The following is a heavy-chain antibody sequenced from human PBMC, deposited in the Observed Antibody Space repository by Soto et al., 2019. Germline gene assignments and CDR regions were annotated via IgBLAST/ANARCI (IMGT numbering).Heavy chain of an antibody. D-gene: IGHD3-3*02. J-gene: IGHJ4*02. V-gene: IGHV3-48*03. CDR2: ISLSGSTI. Sequence: GGSLRLSCAASGFAFSNYEMNWVRQAPGKGLEWVSYISLSGSTIYYADSVKGRFTISRDDAKNSLYLQMDSLRADDTAVYYCARESFSASPNFFDYWGQGTLGTV. CDR3: ARESFSASPNFFDY. CDR1: GFAFSNYE.